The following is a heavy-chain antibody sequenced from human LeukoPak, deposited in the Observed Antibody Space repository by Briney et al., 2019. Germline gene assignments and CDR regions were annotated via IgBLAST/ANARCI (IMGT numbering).Heavy chain of an antibody. V-gene: IGHV3-20*04. CDR1: GFTFSSYS. J-gene: IGHJ6*03. Sequence: PGGSLRLSCAASGFTFSSYSMNWVRQAPGKGLEWVSGINWNGGSTGYADSVKGRFTISRDNAKNSLYLQMNSLRAEDTALYYCARTSYYYYYMDVWGKGTTVTVSS. CDR3: ARTSYYYYYMDV. CDR2: INWNGGST.